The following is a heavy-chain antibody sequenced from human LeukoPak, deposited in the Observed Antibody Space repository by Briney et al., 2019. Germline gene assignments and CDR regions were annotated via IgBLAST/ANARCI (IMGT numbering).Heavy chain of an antibody. CDR2: IYYSGST. V-gene: IGHV4-61*05. CDR1: GGSISSSSYY. CDR3: ARHVEEKGMDV. J-gene: IGHJ4*02. D-gene: IGHD6-13*01. Sequence: SETLSLTCTVSGGSISSSSYYWSWIRQPPGKGLEWIGYIYYSGSTDYNSSLKSRVTISIDTSKNQFSLRLNSVTAADTAVYYCARHVEEKGMDVWGQGILVIVSS.